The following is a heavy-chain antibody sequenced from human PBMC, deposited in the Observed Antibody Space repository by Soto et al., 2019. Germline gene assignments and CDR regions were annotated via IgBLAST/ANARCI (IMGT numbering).Heavy chain of an antibody. Sequence: SVKVSCKASGGTFSSYAIRWVRQAPGQGLEWMGGIIPIFGTANYTQKFQGRVTITADESTSKAYMELSSLRSEYTAVYYCATVGHPRWGYGMDVWGQGTTVTVSS. D-gene: IGHD7-27*01. CDR3: ATVGHPRWGYGMDV. CDR2: IIPIFGTA. V-gene: IGHV1-69*13. J-gene: IGHJ6*02. CDR1: GGTFSSYA.